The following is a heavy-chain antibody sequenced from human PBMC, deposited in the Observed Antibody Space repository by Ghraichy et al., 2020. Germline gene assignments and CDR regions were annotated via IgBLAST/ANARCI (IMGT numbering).Heavy chain of an antibody. Sequence: SETLSLMCSVSGGSIRPHYWSWIRQSPGKGLEWIGYVHYTGGTDYDPSLKSRVTISLDTSKNQFSLTLTSVTAADTAVYYCARRGRGYSLYYYGLDVWGRGTTVTGSS. CDR2: VHYTGGT. CDR1: GGSIRPHY. V-gene: IGHV4-59*08. CDR3: ARRGRGYSLYYYGLDV. J-gene: IGHJ6*02. D-gene: IGHD5-18*01.